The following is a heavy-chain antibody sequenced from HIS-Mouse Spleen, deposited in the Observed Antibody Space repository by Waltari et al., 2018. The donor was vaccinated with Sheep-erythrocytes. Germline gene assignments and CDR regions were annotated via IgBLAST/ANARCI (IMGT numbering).Heavy chain of an antibody. CDR2: IYYSGST. CDR1: GGSISSSSYY. CDR3: ARGSPKVVTPTYFDY. V-gene: IGHV4-39*07. D-gene: IGHD2-21*02. Sequence: QLQLQESGPGLVNPSETLSLTCTVSGGSISSSSYYWGWIRQPPGKGLEWIGSIYYSGSTYYNPSLKSRVTISVDTSKNQFSLKLSSVTAADTAVYYCARGSPKVVTPTYFDYWGQGTLVTVSS. J-gene: IGHJ4*02.